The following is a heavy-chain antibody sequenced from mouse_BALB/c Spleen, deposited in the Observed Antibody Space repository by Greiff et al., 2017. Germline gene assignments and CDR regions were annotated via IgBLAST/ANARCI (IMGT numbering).Heavy chain of an antibody. CDR2: ISSGGST. CDR1: GFTFSSYY. Sequence: EVKLVESGGGLVKLGGSLKLSCAASGFTFSSYYMSWVRQTPEKRLEWVASISSGGSTYYPDSVKGRFTISRDNARNILYLQMSSLRSEDTAMYYCAREGYYGTLDYWGQGTTLTVSS. CDR3: AREGYYGTLDY. J-gene: IGHJ2*01. V-gene: IGHV5-6-5*01. D-gene: IGHD1-1*01.